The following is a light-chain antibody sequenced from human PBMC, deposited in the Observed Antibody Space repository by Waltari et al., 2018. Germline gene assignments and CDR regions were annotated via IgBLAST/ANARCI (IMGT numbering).Light chain of an antibody. CDR3: AAWDDRLDGLV. Sequence: QSVLTQPPSASGTPGQRVTISCSGSSSNIGIKTVNWYQQLPGAAPKLLIYSIIRRPSWVPDRFSGSKSGTAASLAISGLRSEEEADYYCAAWDDRLDGLVFGGGTKLTVL. CDR2: SII. CDR1: SSNIGIKT. J-gene: IGLJ2*01. V-gene: IGLV1-44*01.